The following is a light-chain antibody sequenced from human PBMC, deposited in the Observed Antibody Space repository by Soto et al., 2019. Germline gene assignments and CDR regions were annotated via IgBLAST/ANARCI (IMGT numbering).Light chain of an antibody. CDR3: EQYFRPWT. CDR1: QSVLYSSNNKNY. J-gene: IGKJ1*01. V-gene: IGKV4-1*01. Sequence: DIVMTQSPDSLAVSLGERATINCKSSQSVLYSSNNKNYLAWYQQKPGQTPKLLIYWASTRESGVPDRFSGRGCGTDFSLTISSLQAEDVAVYYCEQYFRPWTFGQGTKVEIK. CDR2: WAS.